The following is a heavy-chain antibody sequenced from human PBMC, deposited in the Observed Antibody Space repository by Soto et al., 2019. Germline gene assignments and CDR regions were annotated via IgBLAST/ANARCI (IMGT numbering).Heavy chain of an antibody. Sequence: GGSLRLSCAASGFTFSSYWMHWVRQAPGKGLVWVSRINSDGSSTSYADSVKGRFTISRDNAKNTLYLQMNSLRAEDTAVYYCAREGGHYYDSPIRDAFDIWGQGTMVTVSS. J-gene: IGHJ3*02. CDR1: GFTFSSYW. CDR2: INSDGSST. V-gene: IGHV3-74*01. D-gene: IGHD3-22*01. CDR3: AREGGHYYDSPIRDAFDI.